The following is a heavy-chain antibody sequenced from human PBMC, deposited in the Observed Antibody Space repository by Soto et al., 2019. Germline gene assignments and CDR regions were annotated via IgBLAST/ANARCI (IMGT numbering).Heavy chain of an antibody. D-gene: IGHD5-12*01. CDR1: EFNFGVYW. Sequence: LRLSCAASEFNFGVYWVHWVRQAPGKGLVWVAHVNSDGSKTIYADSVKGRFTISRDNAKSTLYLQMNSLRAEDTAVYFCARDRGRPDSFDLWGQGTMVTVSS. CDR3: ARDRGRPDSFDL. J-gene: IGHJ3*01. CDR2: VNSDGSKT. V-gene: IGHV3-74*01.